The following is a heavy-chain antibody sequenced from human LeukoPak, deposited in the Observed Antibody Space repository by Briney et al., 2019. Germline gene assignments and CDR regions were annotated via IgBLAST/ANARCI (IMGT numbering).Heavy chain of an antibody. CDR1: GFTFSSYA. CDR3: ANVSVAGDY. D-gene: IGHD6-19*01. Sequence: PGGSLRLSCAASGFTFSSYAMSWVRQAPGKGLEWVSAICGSGGSTYYADSVNGRFTISRHNSNNTLYLQMNSLRAEDTAVYYCANVSVAGDYWGQGTLVTVSS. V-gene: IGHV3-23*01. CDR2: ICGSGGST. J-gene: IGHJ4*02.